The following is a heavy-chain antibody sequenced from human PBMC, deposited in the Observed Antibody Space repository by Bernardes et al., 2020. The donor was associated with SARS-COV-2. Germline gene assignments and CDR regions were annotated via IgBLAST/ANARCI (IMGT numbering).Heavy chain of an antibody. J-gene: IGHJ4*02. V-gene: IGHV3-48*01. CDR1: GFTFSSYS. Sequence: GGSLRLSCAASGFTFSSYSMNWVRQAPGKGLEWVSYISSSSCTIYYADSVKGRFTISRDNAKNSLYLQMNSLRAEDTAVYYCARDRSTDYYYDSSGYYYLDYWGQGTLVTGSS. CDR2: ISSSSCTI. D-gene: IGHD3-22*01. CDR3: ARDRSTDYYYDSSGYYYLDY.